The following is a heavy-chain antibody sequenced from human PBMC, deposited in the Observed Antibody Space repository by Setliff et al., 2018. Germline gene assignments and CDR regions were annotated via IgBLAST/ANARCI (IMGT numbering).Heavy chain of an antibody. CDR3: ARESRYYYDNLGTLNY. CDR1: GGSISSGDYY. D-gene: IGHD3-22*01. V-gene: IGHV4-30-4*08. Sequence: PSETLSLTCTVSGGSISSGDYYWSWIRQPPGKGLEWIGYIYSSGSTYYHPSLKRQVSISGDTSKNQFSLKLSSVTAADTAVYYCARESRYYYDNLGTLNYWGQGTLVTVSS. J-gene: IGHJ4*02. CDR2: IYSSGST.